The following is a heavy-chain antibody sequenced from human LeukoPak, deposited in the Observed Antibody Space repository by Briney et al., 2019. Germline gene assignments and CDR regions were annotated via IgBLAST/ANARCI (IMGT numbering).Heavy chain of an antibody. CDR2: IKQDGSTK. CDR3: TRDTDGSLDY. D-gene: IGHD1-26*01. J-gene: IGHJ4*01. V-gene: IGHV3-7*01. Sequence: GGSLRLSCAASGFSFTNSWMAWVRQAPGKGLEWVANIKQDGSTKHYADSLKGRFTISRDNPKDSLYLQMNNLRADETAVYYCTRDTDGSLDYWGHGILVTVAS. CDR1: GFSFTNSW.